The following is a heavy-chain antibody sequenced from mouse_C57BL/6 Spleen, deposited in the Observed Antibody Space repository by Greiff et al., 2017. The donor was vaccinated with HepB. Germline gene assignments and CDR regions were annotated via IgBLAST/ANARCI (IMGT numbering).Heavy chain of an antibody. CDR3: ARDDYEYDGEFDY. V-gene: IGHV3-6*01. Sequence: EVQLVESGPGLVKPSQSLSLTCSVTGYSITSGYYWNWIRQFPGNKLEWMGYISYDGSNNYNPSLKNRISITRDTSKNQFFLKLNSVTTEDTATYFCARDDYEYDGEFDYWGQGTTLTVSS. CDR2: ISYDGSN. D-gene: IGHD2-4*01. J-gene: IGHJ2*01. CDR1: GYSITSGYY.